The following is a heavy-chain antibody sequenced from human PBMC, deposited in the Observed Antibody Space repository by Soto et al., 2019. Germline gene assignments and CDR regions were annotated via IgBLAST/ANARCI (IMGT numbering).Heavy chain of an antibody. D-gene: IGHD6-13*01. J-gene: IGHJ4*02. CDR1: GFTFSSYA. V-gene: IGHV3-23*01. CDR3: AKDRAAAGMRGLDY. Sequence: GGSLRLSCAASGFTFSSYAMSWVRQAPGKGLEWVSAIGGSGYSTYYADSVKGRFTISRDNSKNTLYLQMNSLRAEDTAVYHCAKDRAAAGMRGLDYWGQGTLVTVSS. CDR2: IGGSGYST.